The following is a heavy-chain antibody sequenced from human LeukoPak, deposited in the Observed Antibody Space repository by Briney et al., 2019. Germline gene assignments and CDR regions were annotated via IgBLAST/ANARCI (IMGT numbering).Heavy chain of an antibody. CDR1: GGSISSSDW. J-gene: IGHJ4*02. CDR2: INHSGST. V-gene: IGHV4-4*02. D-gene: IGHD6-19*01. CDR3: ASKDSSGWYPFSKTRED. Sequence: PSETLSLTCAVSGGSISSSDWWSWVRQPPGKGLEWIGEINHSGSTNYNPSLKSRVTISVDTSKNQFSLKLSSVTAADTAVYYCASKDSSGWYPFSKTREDWGQGTLVTVSS.